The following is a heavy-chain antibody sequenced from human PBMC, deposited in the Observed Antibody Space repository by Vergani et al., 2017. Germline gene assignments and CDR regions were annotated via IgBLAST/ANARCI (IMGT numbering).Heavy chain of an antibody. CDR2: ISYDGSNK. CDR1: GFTFSSYA. D-gene: IGHD4-17*01. Sequence: QVQLVESGGGVVQPGRSLRLSCAASGFTFSSYAMHWVRQAPGKGLEWVAVISYDGSNKYYADSVKGRFTISRDNSKNTLYLQMNSLRAEDTAVYYCARATSYGDYGPAFDIWGQGTMVTVSS. V-gene: IGHV3-30-3*01. J-gene: IGHJ3*02. CDR3: ARATSYGDYGPAFDI.